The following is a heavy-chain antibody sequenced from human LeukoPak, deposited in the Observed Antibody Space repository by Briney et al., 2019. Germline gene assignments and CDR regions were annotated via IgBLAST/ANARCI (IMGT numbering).Heavy chain of an antibody. Sequence: PGGSLRLSCAASGFTFSSYAMHWVRQAPGKGLEWVAVISYDGSNKYYADSVKSRFTISRDNSKNTLYLQMNSLRAEDTAVYYCARDPGYSSFDYWGQGTLVTVSS. V-gene: IGHV3-30*01. CDR3: ARDPGYSSFDY. CDR1: GFTFSSYA. J-gene: IGHJ4*02. D-gene: IGHD6-13*01. CDR2: ISYDGSNK.